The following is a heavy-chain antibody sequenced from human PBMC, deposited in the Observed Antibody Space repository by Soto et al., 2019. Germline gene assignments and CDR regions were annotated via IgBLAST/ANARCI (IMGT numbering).Heavy chain of an antibody. CDR3: ARSNDSSGYYRLPYYFDY. CDR2: IYYSGST. CDR1: GGSISSGDYY. V-gene: IGHV4-30-4*01. J-gene: IGHJ4*02. Sequence: KPSETLSLTCTVSGGSISSGDYYRSWIRQPPGKGLEWIGYIYYSGSTYYNPSLKSRVTISVDTSKNQFSLKLSSVTAADTAVYYCARSNDSSGYYRLPYYFDYWGQGTLVTVSS. D-gene: IGHD3-22*01.